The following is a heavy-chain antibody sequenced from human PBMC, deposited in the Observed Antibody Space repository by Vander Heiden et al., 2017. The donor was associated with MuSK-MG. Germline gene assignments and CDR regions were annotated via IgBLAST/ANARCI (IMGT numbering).Heavy chain of an antibody. J-gene: IGHJ1*01. Sequence: QLQLQESGPGLVKPSETLSLPCTVSGGSISSSSYYWGWIRQPPGKGLEWIGSIYYSGSTYYNPSLKSRVTISVDTSKNQFSLKLSSVTAADTAVYYCARLRGYCSGGSCYSNKYFQHWGQGTLVTVSS. CDR2: IYYSGST. D-gene: IGHD2-15*01. CDR1: GGSISSSSYY. CDR3: ARLRGYCSGGSCYSNKYFQH. V-gene: IGHV4-39*01.